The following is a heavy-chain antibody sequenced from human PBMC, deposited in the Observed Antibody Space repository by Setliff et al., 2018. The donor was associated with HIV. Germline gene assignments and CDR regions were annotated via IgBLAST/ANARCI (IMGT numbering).Heavy chain of an antibody. J-gene: IGHJ4*02. Sequence: SVKVSCKASGGTFSSYAISWVRQAPGQGLEWMGGIIPIFGTANYAQKFQGRVTITADESTSTAYMELSSLRSEDTAVYYCARDLHAYSSSFYRFGPFDYWGQGTLVTVSS. V-gene: IGHV1-69*13. D-gene: IGHD6-13*01. CDR2: IIPIFGTA. CDR1: GGTFSSYA. CDR3: ARDLHAYSSSFYRFGPFDY.